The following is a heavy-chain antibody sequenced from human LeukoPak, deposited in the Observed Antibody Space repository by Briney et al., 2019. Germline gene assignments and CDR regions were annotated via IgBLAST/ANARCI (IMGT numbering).Heavy chain of an antibody. D-gene: IGHD6-13*01. Sequence: SETLSLTCTVSGGSISGYHWSWIRQRPGKGLGWIAYINYTGSTGYNPSLKSRVTISIDTSKNQFSLKMSSVTAADTAVYYCARVAYSSSWYYFDYWGQGSLVTVSS. CDR3: ARVAYSSSWYYFDY. J-gene: IGHJ4*02. CDR2: INYTGST. CDR1: GGSISGYH. V-gene: IGHV4-59*12.